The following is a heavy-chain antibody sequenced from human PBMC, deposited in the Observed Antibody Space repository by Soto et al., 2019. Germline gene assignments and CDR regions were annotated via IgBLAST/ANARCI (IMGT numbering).Heavy chain of an antibody. CDR1: GFTFRTYT. CDR2: IRVFIPYT. J-gene: IGHJ6*04. D-gene: IGHD3-22*01. CDR3: ARDRGYDARYYYYQATEG. Sequence: PGGDLGLSCISSGFTFRTYTMTWVRQAPGKGLEWVSGIRVFIPYTFYAESVRGRFTIYRDNAKNSLLLQMDSVRAEDTAVYYCARDRGYDARYYYYQATEGWGDATTVLVSP. V-gene: IGHV3-21*01.